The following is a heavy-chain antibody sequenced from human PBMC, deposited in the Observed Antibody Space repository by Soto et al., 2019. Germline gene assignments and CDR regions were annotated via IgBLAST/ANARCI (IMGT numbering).Heavy chain of an antibody. D-gene: IGHD3-3*01. CDR1: GFTFSSYA. J-gene: IGHJ4*02. V-gene: IGHV3-30*04. CDR3: ARHKRDLRFLEWSYYFDY. Sequence: QVQLVESGGGVVQPGRSLRLSCAASGFTFSSYAIHWVRQAPGKGLEWVALISYDGRNKYYSDSVKGRFTISRANSKNTLYLQIHGLRAEGTAVYYCARHKRDLRFLEWSYYFDYWGQGTLVTVSS. CDR2: ISYDGRNK.